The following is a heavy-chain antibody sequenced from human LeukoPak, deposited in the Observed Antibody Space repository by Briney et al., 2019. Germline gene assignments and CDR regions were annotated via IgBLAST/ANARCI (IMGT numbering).Heavy chain of an antibody. D-gene: IGHD3-22*01. CDR1: GGSFSGYY. CDR2: INHSGST. CDR3: AIMPPYYYDSSGYYYGNDY. V-gene: IGHV4-34*01. J-gene: IGHJ4*02. Sequence: SETLSLTCAVYGGSFSGYYWSWIRQPPGKGLEWIGEINHSGSTNYNPSLKSRVTISVDTSKNQFPLKLSSVTAADTAVYYCAIMPPYYYDSSGYYYGNDYWGQGTLVTVSS.